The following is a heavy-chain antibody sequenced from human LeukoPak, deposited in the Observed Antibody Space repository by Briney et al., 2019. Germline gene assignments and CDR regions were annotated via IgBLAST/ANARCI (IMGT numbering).Heavy chain of an antibody. CDR1: AYTFTNFD. Sequence: ASATLSFTSSAYTFTNFDINWVRQAHGQGIEWMGWMHPNSGNTGYAQKFQGRVTMTMNTSITTAYMELSSLISEDTAVYYGARGPQWRGDYYYIDVWGRGTTVTVSS. CDR3: ARGPQWRGDYYYIDV. J-gene: IGHJ6*03. V-gene: IGHV1-8*01. D-gene: IGHD6-19*01. CDR2: MHPNSGNT.